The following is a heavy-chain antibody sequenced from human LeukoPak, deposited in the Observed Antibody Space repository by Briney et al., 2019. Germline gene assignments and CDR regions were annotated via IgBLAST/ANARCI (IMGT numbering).Heavy chain of an antibody. CDR3: VRGGMLMGYFDY. D-gene: IGHD3-10*02. CDR2: IRTDGSNK. V-gene: IGHV3-30*02. Sequence: GGSLRLSCAASGFTFINFGIQWVRQAPGKGLEWVAFIRTDGSNKYYTDSVKGRFTISRDNSKNTLYLLMNSLRAEDTAVYYCVRGGMLMGYFDYWGQATLVTVSS. CDR1: GFTFINFG. J-gene: IGHJ4*02.